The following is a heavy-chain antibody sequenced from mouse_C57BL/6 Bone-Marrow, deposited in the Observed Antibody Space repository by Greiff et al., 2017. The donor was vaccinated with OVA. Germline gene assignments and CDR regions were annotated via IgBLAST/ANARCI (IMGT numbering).Heavy chain of an antibody. CDR3: ARDRGPYGYEFAY. D-gene: IGHD2-2*01. J-gene: IGHJ3*01. V-gene: IGHV3-6*01. CDR2: ISYDGSN. Sequence: EVQLQESGPGLVKPSQSLSLTCSVTGYSIPSGYYWNWIRQFPGNKLEWMGYISYDGSNNYNPSLKNRISITRDTSKNQFFLKLNSVTTEDTATYYCARDRGPYGYEFAYWGQGTLVTVSA. CDR1: GYSIPSGYY.